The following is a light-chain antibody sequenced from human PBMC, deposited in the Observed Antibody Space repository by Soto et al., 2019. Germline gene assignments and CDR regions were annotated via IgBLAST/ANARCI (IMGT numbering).Light chain of an antibody. CDR1: QTISSW. J-gene: IGKJ1*01. V-gene: IGKV1-5*03. CDR2: KAS. Sequence: DIQMTQSPSTLSGSVGDRVTITCRASQTISSWLAWYQQKPGKAPKLLIYKASTLKSGVPSRFSGSGSGTEFTLTISSLQPDDFATYYCQHYNSYSEAFGQGPKVAL. CDR3: QHYNSYSEA.